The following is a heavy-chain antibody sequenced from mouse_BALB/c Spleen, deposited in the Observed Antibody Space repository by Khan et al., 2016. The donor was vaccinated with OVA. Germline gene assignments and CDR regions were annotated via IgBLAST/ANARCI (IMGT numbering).Heavy chain of an antibody. CDR2: INPSNGYT. J-gene: IGHJ3*01. V-gene: IGHV1-4*01. Sequence: VKLQQSGAELARPGASVKMSCKASGYTFTRYTIHWIKERPGQGLEWIGYINPSNGYTNYNQKFKDKATLTTDKSSTTAYLQLSSLTSDDAAVYNCVRDGAYHRNDGWFAYWGQGTLVTVSA. CDR3: VRDGAYHRNDGWFAY. D-gene: IGHD2-14*01. CDR1: GYTFTRYT.